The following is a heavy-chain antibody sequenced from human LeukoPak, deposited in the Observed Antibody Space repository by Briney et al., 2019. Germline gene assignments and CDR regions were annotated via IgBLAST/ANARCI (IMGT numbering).Heavy chain of an antibody. J-gene: IGHJ4*02. Sequence: ASVKVSCKASGYSFNTYYMNWVRQAPGQGLEWLGWINTDSGGTNYAQKFLGRVTMTRDTSISTAYMELSRLRSDDTAVYYCATLGAAAGIIIQHSDYWGQGTLVTVSS. CDR3: ATLGAAAGIIIQHSDY. CDR1: GYSFNTYY. D-gene: IGHD6-13*01. CDR2: INTDSGGT. V-gene: IGHV1-2*02.